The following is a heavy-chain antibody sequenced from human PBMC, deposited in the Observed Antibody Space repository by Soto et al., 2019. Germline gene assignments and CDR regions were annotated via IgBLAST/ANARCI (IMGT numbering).Heavy chain of an antibody. CDR2: IYYSGST. CDR3: ARAAAAGTEWFDP. D-gene: IGHD6-13*01. V-gene: IGHV4-59*01. CDR1: GGSISSYY. J-gene: IGHJ5*02. Sequence: SETLSLTCTVSGGSISSYYWSWIRQPPGKGLEWIGYIYYSGSTNYNPSLKSRVTISVDTSKNQFSLKLSSVTAADTAVYYCARAAAAGTEWFDPWGQGTLVTVSS.